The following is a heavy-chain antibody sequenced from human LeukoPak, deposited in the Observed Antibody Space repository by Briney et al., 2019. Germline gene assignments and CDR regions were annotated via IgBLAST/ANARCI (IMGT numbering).Heavy chain of an antibody. D-gene: IGHD5-24*01. CDR3: ARSEMATILGFDY. J-gene: IGHJ4*02. Sequence: GGSLRLSCAASGFTFSTYGINWVRQAPGKGLEWVSGISGSGGSTYYADSVKGRFTISRDNSKNTLYLQMNSLRAEDTAVYYCARSEMATILGFDYWGQGTLVTVSS. CDR2: ISGSGGST. CDR1: GFTFSTYG. V-gene: IGHV3-23*01.